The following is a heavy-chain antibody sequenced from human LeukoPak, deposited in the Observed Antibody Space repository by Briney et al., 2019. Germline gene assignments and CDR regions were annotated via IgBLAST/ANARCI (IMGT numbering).Heavy chain of an antibody. D-gene: IGHD3-22*01. CDR1: GYPFTNYW. CDR2: IYPGDSDT. V-gene: IGHV5-51*01. CDR3: ARDDSSGHYDY. J-gene: IGHJ4*02. Sequence: GGSLKISFKGSGYPFTNYWIGWVRQMPGKGLEGMGIIYPGDSDTKYSPSFQGQVTISADKSISTAYLQWNSLKASDTAMYYCARDDSSGHYDYWGQGTLVTVSS.